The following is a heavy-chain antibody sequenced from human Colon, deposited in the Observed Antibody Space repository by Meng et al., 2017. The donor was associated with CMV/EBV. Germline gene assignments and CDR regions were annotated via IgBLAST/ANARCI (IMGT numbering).Heavy chain of an antibody. D-gene: IGHD2-21*01. V-gene: IGHV1-69*05. CDR2: IIPICHTA. CDR1: GGTFSNFG. J-gene: IGHJ4*02. Sequence: SGGTFSNFGLSWVGQDPGQGLEWMGGIIPICHTANSSPHFPRIVPLTTDESTSTAYMELSSLSPDDTAVYYCARDHVGEEVVTYFDHWGQGTLVTVSS. CDR3: ARDHVGEEVVTYFDH.